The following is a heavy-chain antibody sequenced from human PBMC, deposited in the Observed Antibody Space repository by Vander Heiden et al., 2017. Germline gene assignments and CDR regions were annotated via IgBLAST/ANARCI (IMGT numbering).Heavy chain of an antibody. CDR2: INPRGGST. J-gene: IGHJ5*02. Sequence: QVQLVQSGAEVKRPGASVKVSCNASGYTFSNYYMHWVRQAPGQGLEWMGIINPRGGSTSYAQKFQGRVTMTRDTSTSTVFMELSSLRSEDTAVYFCARDPYSSSSLNWFDPWGQGTLVTVSS. CDR1: GYTFSNYY. V-gene: IGHV1-46*01. CDR3: ARDPYSSSSLNWFDP. D-gene: IGHD6-6*01.